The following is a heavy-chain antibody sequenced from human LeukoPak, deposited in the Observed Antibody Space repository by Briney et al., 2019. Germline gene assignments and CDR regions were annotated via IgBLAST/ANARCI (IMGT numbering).Heavy chain of an antibody. CDR3: AKDSEPGYSSGWYYFDY. CDR2: ISLNSGSI. D-gene: IGHD6-19*01. V-gene: IGHV3-9*01. CDR1: GFTFDGYA. Sequence: GGSLRLSCAASGFTFDGYAMHWVRHAPGKGLEWVSGISLNSGSIGYADSVKGRFTISRDKANNSLYLQMNSLSAEDTALYYCAKDSEPGYSSGWYYFDYWGQGTLVTVSS. J-gene: IGHJ4*02.